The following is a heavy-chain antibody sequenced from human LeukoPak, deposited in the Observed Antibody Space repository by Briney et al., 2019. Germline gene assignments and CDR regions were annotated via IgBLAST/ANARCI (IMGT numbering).Heavy chain of an antibody. D-gene: IGHD3-22*01. Sequence: GGSLRLSCAASGFTFSNYGMHGVRQAPGKGLEWVAVISYDGSNKYYADSVKGRFTISRDTSKNTLYLQMNSLRAEDTAVYYCAKSAFYDNSGYLGYWGQGTLVTVSS. V-gene: IGHV3-30*18. J-gene: IGHJ4*02. CDR1: GFTFSNYG. CDR2: ISYDGSNK. CDR3: AKSAFYDNSGYLGY.